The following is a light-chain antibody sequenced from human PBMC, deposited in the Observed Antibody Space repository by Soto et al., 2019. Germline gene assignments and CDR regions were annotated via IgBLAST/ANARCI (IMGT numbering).Light chain of an antibody. J-gene: IGKJ3*01. Sequence: EIVMTQSPATLSVSPGERATLSCRASQSVSSNLAWFQQKPGQAPSLLIAGASTTDTGIPARFSGSGSGTDFTLTISSLQSEDFAVYYCYQYNEWPRTFGPGTKVDMK. CDR2: GAS. CDR3: YQYNEWPRT. CDR1: QSVSSN. V-gene: IGKV3-15*01.